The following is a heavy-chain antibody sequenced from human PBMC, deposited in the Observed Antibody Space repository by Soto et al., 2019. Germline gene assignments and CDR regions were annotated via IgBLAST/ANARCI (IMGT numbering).Heavy chain of an antibody. Sequence: GGSKRLSSAAAELTIISYAMSWVSQAPGKGLEWVSAISGSGGSTYYADSVKGRFTISRDNSKNTLYLQMNSLRAEDTAVYYCAKAPYDFWSGYPRPAWGQGTLVTVSS. D-gene: IGHD3-3*01. CDR3: AKAPYDFWSGYPRPA. CDR1: ELTIISYA. CDR2: ISGSGGST. J-gene: IGHJ5*02. V-gene: IGHV3-23*01.